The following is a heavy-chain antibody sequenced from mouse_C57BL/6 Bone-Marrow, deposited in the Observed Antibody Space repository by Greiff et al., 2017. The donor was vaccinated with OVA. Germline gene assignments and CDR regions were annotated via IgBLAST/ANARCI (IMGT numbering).Heavy chain of an antibody. Sequence: QVQLQQSGPGLVAPSQCLSITCTVSGFSFTSYAISWVRQPPGKGLEWLGVIWTGGGTNYNSALKSRLSISKDNSKSQVFLKMNSMQTDDTAGYYGARNFGDYDEERSMDYWGQGTSVTVSS. CDR3: ARNFGDYDEERSMDY. V-gene: IGHV2-9-1*01. CDR1: GFSFTSYA. D-gene: IGHD2-4*01. J-gene: IGHJ4*01. CDR2: IWTGGGT.